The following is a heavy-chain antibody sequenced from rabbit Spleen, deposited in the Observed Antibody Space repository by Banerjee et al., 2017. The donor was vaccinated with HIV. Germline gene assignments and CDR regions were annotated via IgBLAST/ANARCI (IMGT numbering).Heavy chain of an antibody. V-gene: IGHV1S45*01. J-gene: IGHJ2*01. CDR1: GFSFSTNYY. Sequence: QKQLVESGGGLVQPEGSLTLTCTASGFSFSTNYYMCWVRQAPGKGLESIACIYAGSSGTTYYASWAKGRFTISKTSSTTVTLQLNSLTAADTATYFCATGYDGTTNGYSFDPLGPGTLVTVS. CDR3: ATGYDGTTNGYSFDP. D-gene: IGHD4-2*01. CDR2: IYAGSSGTT.